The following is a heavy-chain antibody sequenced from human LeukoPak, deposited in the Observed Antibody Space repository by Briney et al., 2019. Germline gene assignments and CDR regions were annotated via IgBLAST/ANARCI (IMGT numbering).Heavy chain of an antibody. V-gene: IGHV2-5*02. CDR3: AHRDTAMVTDYFDY. Sequence: SGPTLVNPTQTLTLTCTFSGFSLSTSGVGVGWIRQPPGKALEWLALIYWDDDKRYRPSLKSRLTITKDTSKKQVVLTMIKMDPVDTATYYCAHRDTAMVTDYFDYWGQGTLVTVSS. CDR1: GFSLSTSGVG. CDR2: IYWDDDK. D-gene: IGHD5-18*01. J-gene: IGHJ4*02.